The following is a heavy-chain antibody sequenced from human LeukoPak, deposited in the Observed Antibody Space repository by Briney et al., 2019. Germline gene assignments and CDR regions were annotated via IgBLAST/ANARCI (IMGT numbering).Heavy chain of an antibody. CDR1: GGSITTSNYY. CDR3: ASSGITMVRGRIGWFDP. CDR2: ILYSGST. J-gene: IGHJ5*02. V-gene: IGHV4-39*07. D-gene: IGHD3-10*01. Sequence: PSETLSLTCTVSGGSITTSNYYWGWIRQPPGKGLEWIGNILYSGSTYYSPSLKSRVTISLDTSRNQFSLKLSSVTAADTAVYYCASSGITMVRGRIGWFDPWGQGTLVTVSS.